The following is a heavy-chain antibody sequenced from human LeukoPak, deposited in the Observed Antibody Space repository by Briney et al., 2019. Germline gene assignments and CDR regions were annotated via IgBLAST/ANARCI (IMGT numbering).Heavy chain of an antibody. V-gene: IGHV7-4-1*02. CDR1: GYTFTSNA. Sequence: GASVKASCKASGYTFTSNALNWVRHSPGQGLEWMGWINTDSGNPTYAQGFTGRFVFSLDTSVSTAYLQINSLEAEDTAMYYCARGIGYCSDFSCHLDPWGQGTLVTVSS. D-gene: IGHD2-15*01. CDR2: INTDSGNP. CDR3: ARGIGYCSDFSCHLDP. J-gene: IGHJ5*02.